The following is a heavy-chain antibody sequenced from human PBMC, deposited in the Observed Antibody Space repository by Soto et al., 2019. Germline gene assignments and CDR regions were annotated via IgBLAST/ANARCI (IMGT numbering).Heavy chain of an antibody. CDR3: AKKVPGTRPLDV. D-gene: IGHD6-19*01. J-gene: IGHJ4*02. V-gene: IGHV3-23*01. CDR1: GFTFNNYA. CDR2: LGAGGRST. Sequence: LRLSCAASGFTFNNYAMTWVRQAPGKGMEWVSSLGAGGRSTYYADSVKGRFTISRDSSKNTVYLQMDSLRAEDTAVYYCAKKVPGTRPLDVWGQGTLVTVPQ.